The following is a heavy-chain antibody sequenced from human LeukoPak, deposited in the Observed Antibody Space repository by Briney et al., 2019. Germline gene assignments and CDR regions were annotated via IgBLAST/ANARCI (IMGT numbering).Heavy chain of an antibody. CDR3: VTRDGVSSGFFNLDY. CDR1: GYTFAHYA. D-gene: IGHD3-22*01. Sequence: ASAKVSCKASGYTFAHYAMNWVRQAPGQGLEWMGWINTNTGNPTYAQGFTGRFVFSLDTSVSTAYLQISSLKAEDTAVYYCVTRDGVSSGFFNLDYWGQGTLVTVSS. J-gene: IGHJ4*02. V-gene: IGHV7-4-1*02. CDR2: INTNTGNP.